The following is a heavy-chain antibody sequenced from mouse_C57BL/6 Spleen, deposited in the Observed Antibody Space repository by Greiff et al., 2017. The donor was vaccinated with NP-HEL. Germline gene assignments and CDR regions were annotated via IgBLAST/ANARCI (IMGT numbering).Heavy chain of an antibody. CDR1: GYAFTNYL. V-gene: IGHV1-54*01. CDR2: INPGSGGT. J-gene: IGHJ2*01. Sequence: QVQLQQSGAELVRPGTSVKVSCKASGYAFTNYLIEWVKQRPGQGLEWIGVINPGSGGTNYNEKFKGKATLTADKSSSTAYMKLSSLTSEHSAVYFCARSNYLGCSSLFDYWGQGTTLTVSS. CDR3: ARSNYLGCSSLFDY. D-gene: IGHD1-1*01.